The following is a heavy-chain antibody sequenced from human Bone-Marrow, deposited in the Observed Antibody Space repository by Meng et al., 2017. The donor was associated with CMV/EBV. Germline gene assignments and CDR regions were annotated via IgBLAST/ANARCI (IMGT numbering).Heavy chain of an antibody. V-gene: IGHV3-7*01. CDR3: ARGTYCTNGVCPLRWFDP. J-gene: IGHJ5*02. Sequence: GESLKISCAASGFTFSSYWMSWVRQAPGKGLEWVANIKQDGSEKYYVDSVKGRFTISRDNAKNSLYLQMNSLRAEDTAVYYCARGTYCTNGVCPLRWFDPWGQGTLVTVSS. CDR1: GFTFSSYW. CDR2: IKQDGSEK. D-gene: IGHD2-8*01.